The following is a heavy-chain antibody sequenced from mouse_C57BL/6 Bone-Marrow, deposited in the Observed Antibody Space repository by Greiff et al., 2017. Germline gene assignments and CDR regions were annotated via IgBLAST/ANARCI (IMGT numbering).Heavy chain of an antibody. V-gene: IGHV1-64*01. J-gene: IGHJ1*03. CDR1: GYTFTSYD. CDR3: ARWADV. CDR2: IHPNSGST. Sequence: VQLQQSGPELVKPGASVKLSCKASGYTFTSYDINWVKQRPGQGLEWIGMIHPNSGSTNYNEKFKSKATLTVDKSSSTAYMQLSSLTSEDTAVYYCARWADVWGTGTTVTVSS.